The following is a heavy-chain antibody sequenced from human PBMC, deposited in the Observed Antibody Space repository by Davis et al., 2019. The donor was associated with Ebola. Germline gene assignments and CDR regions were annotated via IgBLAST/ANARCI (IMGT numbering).Heavy chain of an antibody. CDR1: GFTFDDYA. Sequence: GESLKIPCAASGFTFDDYAMHWVRQAPGKGLEWVPSISSSSSYIYYADPVKGRFTISRDNAKNSLYLQMNSLRAEDTAVYYCASGSQSRNYYYYGMDVWGQGTTVTVSS. V-gene: IGHV3-21*01. CDR3: ASGSQSRNYYYYGMDV. J-gene: IGHJ6*02. CDR2: ISSSSSYI.